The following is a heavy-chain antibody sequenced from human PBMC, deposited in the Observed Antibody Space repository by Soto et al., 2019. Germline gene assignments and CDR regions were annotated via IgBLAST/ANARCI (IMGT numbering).Heavy chain of an antibody. CDR3: GGELFIVVVTAACLGSAGMDV. CDR1: GFTFSSYG. D-gene: IGHD2-2*01. CDR2: IWSDGSNK. J-gene: IGHJ6*02. Sequence: PVGSLRLSRAASGFTFSSYGMHWVRNAPGKGLEWVAVIWSDGSNKYNADSGKGRFTISRDNSKNTPYLQMNSLRAEDTAVYYWGGELFIVVVTAACLGSAGMDVSGQWPTVTV. V-gene: IGHV3-33*01.